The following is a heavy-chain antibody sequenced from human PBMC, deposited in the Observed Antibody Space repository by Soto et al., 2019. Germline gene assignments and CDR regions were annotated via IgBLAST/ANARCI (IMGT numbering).Heavy chain of an antibody. CDR1: GYTFTVYS. CDR3: AIDRAKGGGSAGFDY. Sequence: ASVKVSCKASGYTFTVYSMHWVRQAPGQGLEWMGWINPRSGGTMYAQKFQGRVTMTWDTSISTAYMALTRLRSDDTAVYYCAIDRAKGGGSAGFDYWGQGTLVTVSS. CDR2: INPRSGGT. D-gene: IGHD1-26*01. J-gene: IGHJ4*02. V-gene: IGHV1-2*02.